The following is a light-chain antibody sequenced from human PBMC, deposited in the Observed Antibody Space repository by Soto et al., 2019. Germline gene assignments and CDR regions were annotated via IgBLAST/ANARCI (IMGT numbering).Light chain of an antibody. CDR2: EVS. J-gene: IGLJ1*01. CDR3: SSYTSSSTYV. CDR1: SSDVGGYNY. V-gene: IGLV2-14*01. Sequence: QSVVTQPASVSGSPGQSITISCTGTSSDVGGYNYVSWHQLHPGKAPKLMVYEVSNRPSGVSNRFSGSKSGNTASLTISGVQAEDEADYYCSSYTSSSTYVFGTGTKVTVL.